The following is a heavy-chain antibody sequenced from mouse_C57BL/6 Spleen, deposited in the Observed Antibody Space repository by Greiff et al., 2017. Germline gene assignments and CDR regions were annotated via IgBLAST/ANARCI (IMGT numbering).Heavy chain of an antibody. D-gene: IGHD2-3*01. J-gene: IGHJ3*01. CDR3: ARDGYYGGSLSY. CDR1: GYTFTDYY. V-gene: IGHV1-26*01. CDR2: INPNNGGT. Sequence: EVQLQQSGPELVKPGASVKISCKASGYTFTDYYMNWVKQSHGKSLEWIGDINPNNGGTSYNQKFKGKATLTVDKSSSTAYMELRSLTSEDSAVYYCARDGYYGGSLSYWGQGTLVTVSA.